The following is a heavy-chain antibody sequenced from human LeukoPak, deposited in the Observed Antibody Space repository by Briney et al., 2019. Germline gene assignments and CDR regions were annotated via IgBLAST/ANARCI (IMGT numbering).Heavy chain of an antibody. V-gene: IGHV3-23*01. CDR1: GFAFSTYV. Sequence: GGSLRLSCAASGFAFSTYVMSWVRQAPGKGLDWVSAIGTSGGTTYYADSVKGRFTISRDNSKDTLYLQMNSLRAEDTAVYYCARDFPGFDPWGQGTLVTVSS. CDR3: ARDFPGFDP. J-gene: IGHJ5*02. CDR2: IGTSGGTT.